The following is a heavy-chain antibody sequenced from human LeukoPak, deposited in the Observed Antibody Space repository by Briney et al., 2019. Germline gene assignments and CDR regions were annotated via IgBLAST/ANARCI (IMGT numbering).Heavy chain of an antibody. CDR1: GGSISSYY. D-gene: IGHD3-3*01. CDR3: ARGPAETIFGVVIPSYYGMDV. CDR2: IYYSGST. J-gene: IGHJ6*02. V-gene: IGHV4-59*01. Sequence: SETLSLTCTVSGGSISSYYWSWIRQPPGKGLEWIGYIYYSGSTNYNPSLKSRVTISVDTSKNQFSLKLSSVTAADTAVYYCARGPAETIFGVVIPSYYGMDVWGQGTTVTVSS.